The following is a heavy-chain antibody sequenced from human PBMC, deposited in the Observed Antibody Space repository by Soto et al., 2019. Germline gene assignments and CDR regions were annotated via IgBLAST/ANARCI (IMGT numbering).Heavy chain of an antibody. CDR1: GYAFTTYG. CDR2: ISAHNGNT. Sequence: QVHLVQSGAEVKKPGASVKVSCKGSGYAFTTYGITWVRQAPGQGLEWMGWISAHNGNTNYAQMLQGRVTVTRDTSTRPAYMELMCLRSDVTAVYYCARGGYGDYWGQGAVVTVSP. V-gene: IGHV1-18*01. D-gene: IGHD1-1*01. CDR3: ARGGYGDY. J-gene: IGHJ4*02.